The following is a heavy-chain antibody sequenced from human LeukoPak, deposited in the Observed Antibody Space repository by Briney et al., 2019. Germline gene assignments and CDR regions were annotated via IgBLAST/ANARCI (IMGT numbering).Heavy chain of an antibody. CDR3: TKGSHLDV. V-gene: IGHV3-23*01. J-gene: IGHJ6*02. Sequence: PGGSLRLSCAASGFTFSTYEMSRARQAPGKGPEWVSRISERGGRTYYADSVTGRLTISRDNSRSTLYLQVNSLRAEYTAVYCCTKGSHLDVWGQGTMVTVYS. CDR2: ISERGGRT. D-gene: IGHD3-3*02. CDR1: GFTFSTYE.